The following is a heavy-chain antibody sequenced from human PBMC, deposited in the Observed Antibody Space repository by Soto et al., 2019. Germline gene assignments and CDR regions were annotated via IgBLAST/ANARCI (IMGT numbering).Heavy chain of an antibody. V-gene: IGHV3-23*01. Sequence: PGGSLRLSCAASGFTFSSYAMSWVRQAPGKGPEWVSAISGSGGSTYHAGSVKGRFTISRDNSKNTLYLQMNSLRVEDTAVYYCAKGGPLYYDSSGSPYFDYWGQGTLVTVSS. CDR1: GFTFSSYA. CDR3: AKGGPLYYDSSGSPYFDY. CDR2: ISGSGGST. D-gene: IGHD3-22*01. J-gene: IGHJ4*02.